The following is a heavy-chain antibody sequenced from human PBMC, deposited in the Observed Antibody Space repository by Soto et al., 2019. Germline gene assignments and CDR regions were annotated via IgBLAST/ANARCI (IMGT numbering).Heavy chain of an antibody. D-gene: IGHD2-2*01. CDR3: AREDIVVVPAATPTFLYYGMDV. J-gene: IGHJ6*02. V-gene: IGHV1-69*01. CDR2: IIPIFGTA. Sequence: QVQLVQSGAEVKKPGSSVKVSCKASGGTFSSYAVSWVRQAPGQGLEWMGGIIPIFGTANYAQKFQGRVTITADESTSTAYMELSSLRSEDTAVYYCAREDIVVVPAATPTFLYYGMDVWGQGTTVTVSS. CDR1: GGTFSSYA.